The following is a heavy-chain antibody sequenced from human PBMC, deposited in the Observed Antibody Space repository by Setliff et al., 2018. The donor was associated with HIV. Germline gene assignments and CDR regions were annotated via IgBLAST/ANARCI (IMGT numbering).Heavy chain of an antibody. J-gene: IGHJ6*02. CDR1: GASISSYY. CDR2: IYKSGYS. CDR3: ARGDGYRSNDAYYDTGMDV. D-gene: IGHD5-12*01. Sequence: SETLSLTCKVSGASISSYYWSWVRQPPGKGLEWIGYIYKSGYSNSKPSLKSRVTMSLDSSKNQFSLELTSVTAADTAVYFCARGDGYRSNDAYYDTGMDVWGQGITVTVSS. V-gene: IGHV4-59*01.